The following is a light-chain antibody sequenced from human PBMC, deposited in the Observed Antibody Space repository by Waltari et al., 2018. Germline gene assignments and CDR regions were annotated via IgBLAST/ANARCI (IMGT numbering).Light chain of an antibody. CDR2: QDT. Sequence: SFELTQPPSVSMSPGQTASITCSGDILGNKYASWYQHKPGQSPLLVIYQDTKRPSGIPEGFPGSKSGNAATLTISGTQAMDEADYYCQALGTGAWVFGGGTKLTVL. CDR1: ILGNKY. V-gene: IGLV3-1*01. CDR3: QALGTGAWV. J-gene: IGLJ3*02.